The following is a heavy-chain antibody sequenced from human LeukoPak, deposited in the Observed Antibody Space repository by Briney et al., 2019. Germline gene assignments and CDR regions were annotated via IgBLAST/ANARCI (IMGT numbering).Heavy chain of an antibody. CDR1: GFTFSDYY. CDR3: ARAFGEIDYYCYYGMNV. Sequence: GGSLRLSCAASGFTFSDYYMSWIRQAPGKGLEWVSYISSSGSTIYYADSVKGRFTISRDNAKNSLYLQMNSLRAEDTAVYYCARAFGEIDYYCYYGMNVWGQGTTVTVSS. V-gene: IGHV3-11*01. J-gene: IGHJ6*02. CDR2: ISSSGSTI. D-gene: IGHD3-10*01.